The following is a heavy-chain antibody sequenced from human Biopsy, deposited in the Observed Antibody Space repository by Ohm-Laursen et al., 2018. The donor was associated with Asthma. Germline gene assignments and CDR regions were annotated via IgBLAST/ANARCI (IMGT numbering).Heavy chain of an antibody. CDR3: ARTYFDFLTGQVHDAFAM. CDR2: SNAANGNT. V-gene: IGHV1-3*01. CDR1: GYTFINYA. J-gene: IGHJ3*02. Sequence: DSVKVSCKASGYTFINYAIHWVRQAPGHSLEWMGWSNAANGNTKYSQKFQGRLTISRDTSASTAYMDLSSLRSEDTAVYYCARTYFDFLTGQVHDAFAMWGQETMVTVSS. D-gene: IGHD3-9*01.